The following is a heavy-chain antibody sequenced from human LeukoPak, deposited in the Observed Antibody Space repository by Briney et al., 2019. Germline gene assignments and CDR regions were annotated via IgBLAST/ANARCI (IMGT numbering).Heavy chain of an antibody. D-gene: IGHD3-10*01. Sequence: SETLSLTCAVSGDSISTNHWWSWVRQPPGKGLEWIGEVYHSGSTNYNPSLKSRVTISVDKSKNQFSLKLSSVTAADTAVYYCASSPPFASPASDYWGQGTLVTVSS. CDR3: ASSPPFASPASDY. CDR2: VYHSGST. V-gene: IGHV4-4*02. CDR1: GDSISTNHW. J-gene: IGHJ4*02.